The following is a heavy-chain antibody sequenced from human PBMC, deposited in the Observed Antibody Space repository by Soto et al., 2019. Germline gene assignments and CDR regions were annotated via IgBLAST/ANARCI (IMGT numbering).Heavy chain of an antibody. CDR2: ITGTSAFT. D-gene: IGHD3-16*01. CDR3: ARDNLAFQGAFDL. CDR1: GFVFSDFQ. J-gene: IGHJ4*02. Sequence: PGGSLRLSCAASGFVFSDFQFNWVRQAPGGGLEWLSSITGTSAFTEYAESIEGRFTISRDNPNKLLFLHMDNLRPEDTAVYYCARDNLAFQGAFDLWGQGXLVTVYS. V-gene: IGHV3-21*01.